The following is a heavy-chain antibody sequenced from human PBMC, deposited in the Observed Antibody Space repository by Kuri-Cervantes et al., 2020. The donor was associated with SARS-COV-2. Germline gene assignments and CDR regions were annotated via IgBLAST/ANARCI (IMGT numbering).Heavy chain of an antibody. CDR1: GGSISSGSYY. CDR2: IYTSGST. V-gene: IGHV4-61*02. D-gene: IGHD6-13*01. J-gene: IGHJ2*01. Sequence: SETLSLTCTVSGGSISSGSYYWSWIRQPAGKGLEWIGRIYTSGSTNYNPSLKSRVTMSVDTSKNQFSLKLSSVTAADTAVYYCARDPGIAAAGFQFNWYFDLWGRGTLVTVSS. CDR3: ARDPGIAAAGFQFNWYFDL.